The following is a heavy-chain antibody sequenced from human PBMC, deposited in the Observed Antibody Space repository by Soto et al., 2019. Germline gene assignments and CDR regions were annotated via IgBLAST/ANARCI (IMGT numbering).Heavy chain of an antibody. V-gene: IGHV4-34*01. D-gene: IGHD6-6*01. CDR1: GGSCSGYY. CDR3: ARGSSSGIAARTYYFDY. J-gene: IGHJ4*02. CDR2: INHSGST. Sequence: PSETLSLTCAVYGGSCSGYYWSWIRQPPGKGLEWIGEINHSGSTNYNPSLKSRVTISVDTSKNQFSLKLSSVTAADTAVYYCARGSSSGIAARTYYFDYWGQGTLVTVSS.